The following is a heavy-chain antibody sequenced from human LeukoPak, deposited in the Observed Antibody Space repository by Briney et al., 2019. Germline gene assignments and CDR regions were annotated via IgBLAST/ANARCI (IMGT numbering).Heavy chain of an antibody. CDR2: IIPIFGTA. J-gene: IGHJ4*02. V-gene: IGHV1-69*13. CDR3: ARASTMVRGVTEYYFDY. Sequence: SVKVSCKASGGTFSSYAISWVRQAPGQGLEWMGGIIPIFGTANYAQKFQGRVTITADESTSTAYMELSSLRSEDTAVYYCARASTMVRGVTEYYFDYWGQGTLVTVSS. CDR1: GGTFSSYA. D-gene: IGHD3-10*01.